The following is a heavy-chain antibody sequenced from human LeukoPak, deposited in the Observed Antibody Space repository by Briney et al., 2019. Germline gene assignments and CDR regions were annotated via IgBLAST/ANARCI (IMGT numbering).Heavy chain of an antibody. V-gene: IGHV1-2*02. J-gene: IGHJ4*02. CDR3: ARDGLGQLGPTDY. D-gene: IGHD2-2*01. Sequence: ASVKVSCKASGYTFTGCYIHWVRQAPGQGLERMGWINPNSGDTNYAQKFQGRVTMTRDTSISTAYMELSRLRSDDTAVYYCARDGLGQLGPTDYWGQGTLVTVSS. CDR2: INPNSGDT. CDR1: GYTFTGCY.